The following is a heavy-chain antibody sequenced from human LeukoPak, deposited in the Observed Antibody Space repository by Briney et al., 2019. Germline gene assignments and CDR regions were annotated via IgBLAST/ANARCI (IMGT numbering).Heavy chain of an antibody. V-gene: IGHV3-23*01. CDR3: AKSRYSSSWYYFDY. Sequence: GGSLRLSCAASGFTFSSYAMSWVRQAPGKGLEWVSGISGSGGSTYYADSVKGRFTISRDNSKNTLYLQMNSLRAEDTAVYYCAKSRYSSSWYYFDYWGQGTLVTVSS. D-gene: IGHD6-13*01. CDR1: GFTFSSYA. J-gene: IGHJ4*02. CDR2: ISGSGGST.